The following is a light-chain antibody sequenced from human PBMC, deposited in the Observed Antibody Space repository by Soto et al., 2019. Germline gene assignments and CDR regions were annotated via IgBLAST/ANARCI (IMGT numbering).Light chain of an antibody. CDR1: SSDVGGYNY. CDR3: SSYTSSSTLV. CDR2: DVS. V-gene: IGLV2-14*03. Sequence: QSALTQPASVSGSPGQSITISCTGTSSDVGGYNYVSWYQQHPGKAPKLIIYDVSNRPSGVSNHFSGSKSGNTASLTISGRQAEDEADYHCSSYTSSSTLVFGGGTKLTVL. J-gene: IGLJ2*01.